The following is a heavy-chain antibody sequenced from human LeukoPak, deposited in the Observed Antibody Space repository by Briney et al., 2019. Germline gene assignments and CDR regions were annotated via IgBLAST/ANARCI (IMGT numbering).Heavy chain of an antibody. CDR1: GFTFSSYA. Sequence: GGSLRLSCAASGFTFSSYAMSWVRQAPGKGLEWVSAISGNGGSTYYADSVKGRFTISRDNSKNTLYLQMNSLRAEDTAVYYCAKVRGWGYCSSTSCSTFDYWGQGTLVTVSS. CDR3: AKVRGWGYCSSTSCSTFDY. CDR2: ISGNGGST. D-gene: IGHD2-2*01. V-gene: IGHV3-23*01. J-gene: IGHJ4*02.